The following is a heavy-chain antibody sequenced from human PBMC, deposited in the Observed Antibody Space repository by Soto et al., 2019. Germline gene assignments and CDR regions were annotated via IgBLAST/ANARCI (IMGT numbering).Heavy chain of an antibody. J-gene: IGHJ4*02. V-gene: IGHV4-30-2*01. Sequence: SETLSLTCAVSGGSISSGGYSWSWIRQPPGKGLQWIGQINHSGSASYNPSLKSRVTISVHTSNSQFSLELSSVTAADTAVYYCARGLITGSHYSGGWYYFDSWCQGAQVTVSS. CDR3: ARGLITGSHYSGGWYYFDS. CDR1: GGSISSGGYS. CDR2: INHSGSA. D-gene: IGHD1-26*01.